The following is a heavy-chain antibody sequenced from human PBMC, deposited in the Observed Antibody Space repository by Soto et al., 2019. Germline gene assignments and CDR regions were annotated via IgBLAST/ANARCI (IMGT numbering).Heavy chain of an antibody. CDR1: GFTFSSYA. J-gene: IGHJ4*02. D-gene: IGHD4-4*01. Sequence: GGSLRLSCAASGFTFSSYAMSWVRQAPGKGLEWVSTIGSGGTAYYADSVKGRFTISRDNSKSTLYLHMNSLRAEDTALYYCAKNVRNSIYVYIDYWDQGTLVTVSS. V-gene: IGHV3-23*01. CDR3: AKNVRNSIYVYIDY. CDR2: IGSGGTA.